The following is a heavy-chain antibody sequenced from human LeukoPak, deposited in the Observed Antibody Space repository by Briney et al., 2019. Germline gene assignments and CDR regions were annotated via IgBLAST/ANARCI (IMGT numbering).Heavy chain of an antibody. V-gene: IGHV4-34*01. Sequence: PSETLSLTCAVYGGSFSRYYWSWIRQSPGKGLEWIAEIDHRGDTNYNPSVKSRVTISVDTFKNQFSLKVRSLSAADTAVYYCARGATISETGYFDFWGQGILVTVSS. CDR3: ARGATISETGYFDF. CDR1: GGSFSRYY. J-gene: IGHJ4*03. D-gene: IGHD5-24*01. CDR2: IDHRGDT.